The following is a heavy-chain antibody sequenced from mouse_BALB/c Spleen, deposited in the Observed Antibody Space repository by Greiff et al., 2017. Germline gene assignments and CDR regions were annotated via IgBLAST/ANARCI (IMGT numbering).Heavy chain of an antibody. CDR3: AGLFYYAMDY. V-gene: IGHV1S137*01. J-gene: IGHJ4*01. CDR2: ISTYYGDA. D-gene: IGHD6-1*01. CDR1: GYTFTDYA. Sequence: VQLQQSGAELVRPGVSVKISCKGSGYTFTDYAMHWVKQSHAKSLEWIGVISTYYGDASYNQKFKGKATMTVDKSSSTAYMELARLTSEDSAIYYCAGLFYYAMDYWGQGTSVTVSS.